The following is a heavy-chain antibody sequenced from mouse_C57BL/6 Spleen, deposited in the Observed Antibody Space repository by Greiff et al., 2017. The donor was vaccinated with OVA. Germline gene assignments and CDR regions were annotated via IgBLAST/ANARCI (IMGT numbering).Heavy chain of an antibody. J-gene: IGHJ1*03. Sequence: QVQLQQSGAELVKPGASVKISCKASGYAFSSYWMNWVQQRPGKGLEGIGQIYPVDGDTNYNGKFKGKATLTADKSSSTAYMQRSSLTSEDSAVYVCAIYDGYYWYFDVWGTGTTVTVSS. CDR3: AIYDGYYWYFDV. D-gene: IGHD2-3*01. V-gene: IGHV1-80*01. CDR1: GYAFSSYW. CDR2: IYPVDGDT.